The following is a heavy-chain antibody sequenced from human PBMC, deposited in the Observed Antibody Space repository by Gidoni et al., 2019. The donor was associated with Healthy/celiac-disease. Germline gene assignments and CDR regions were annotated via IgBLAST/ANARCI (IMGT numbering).Heavy chain of an antibody. V-gene: IGHV3-33*01. CDR3: ARDRVAVASVHYYGMDV. CDR2: IWYDGSNK. D-gene: IGHD6-19*01. Sequence: QVQLVESGGGVVQPGRSLRLSCAASGFTFSSYGMHWVRQAPGKGLEWVAVIWYDGSNKYYADSVKGRFTISRDNSKNTLYLQMNSLRAEDTAVYYCARDRVAVASVHYYGMDVWGQGTTVTVSS. CDR1: GFTFSSYG. J-gene: IGHJ6*02.